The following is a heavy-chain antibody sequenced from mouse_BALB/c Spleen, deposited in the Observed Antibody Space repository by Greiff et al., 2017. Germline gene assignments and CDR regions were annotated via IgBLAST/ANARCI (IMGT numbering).Heavy chain of an antibody. CDR1: GFTFSSYT. V-gene: IGHV5-6-4*01. J-gene: IGHJ3*01. Sequence: DVKLVESGGGLVKPGGSLKLSCAASGFTFSSYTMSWVRQTPEKRLEWVATISSGGSYTYYPDSVKGRFTISRDNAKNTLYLQMSSLKSEDTAMYYCTRARAYWGQGTLVTVSA. CDR2: ISSGGSYT. CDR3: TRARAY.